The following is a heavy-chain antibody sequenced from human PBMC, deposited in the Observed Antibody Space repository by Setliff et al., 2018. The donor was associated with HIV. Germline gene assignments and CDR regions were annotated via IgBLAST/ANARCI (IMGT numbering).Heavy chain of an antibody. J-gene: IGHJ4*02. CDR1: GYSFTDYF. CDR2: ISPNNGDK. Sequence: GASVKVSCKASGYSFTDYFMHWVRQAPGQGLEWMGWISPNNGDKNIPQSFQGRVTMSRDTSISTAYMQLSSLRSDDTAMYYCGRATEYYDTSGYPRRTLVDDWGQGALVTVS. V-gene: IGHV1-2*02. CDR3: GRATEYYDTSGYPRRTLVDD. D-gene: IGHD3-22*01.